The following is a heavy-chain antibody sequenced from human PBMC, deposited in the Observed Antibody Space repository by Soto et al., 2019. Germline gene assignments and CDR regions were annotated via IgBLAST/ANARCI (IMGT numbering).Heavy chain of an antibody. CDR1: GFTVSNYE. CDR2: INGHGTTK. Sequence: PXGSLRLSCAACGFTVSNYEMNWVRQAPGKGLDWVSYINGHGTTKKYADSVEGRFTISRDNAWSSLFLQMNSLTDEDTAVYYCARGTYDKAFDFWGQGNLVTLSS. D-gene: IGHD3-9*01. V-gene: IGHV3-48*03. CDR3: ARGTYDKAFDF. J-gene: IGHJ4*02.